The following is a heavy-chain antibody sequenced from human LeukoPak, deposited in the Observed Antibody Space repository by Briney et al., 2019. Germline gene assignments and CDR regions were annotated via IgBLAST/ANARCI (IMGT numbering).Heavy chain of an antibody. CDR1: GGSISSSSYY. CDR2: IYYSGST. D-gene: IGHD2-2*02. V-gene: IGHV4-39*01. Sequence: SETLSLTCTVSGGSISSSSYYWGWIRQPPGTGLEWIGSIYYSGSTYYNPSLKSRVTISVDTSKNQFSLKLSSVTAADTAVYYCAILGGYCSSTSCYTFDYWGQGTLVTVSS. J-gene: IGHJ4*02. CDR3: AILGGYCSSTSCYTFDY.